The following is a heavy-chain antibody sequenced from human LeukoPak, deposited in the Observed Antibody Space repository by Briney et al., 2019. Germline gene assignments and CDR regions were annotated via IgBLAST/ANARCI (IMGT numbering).Heavy chain of an antibody. V-gene: IGHV3-21*01. J-gene: IGHJ6*04. CDR2: ISGSSSSYI. CDR3: AELGITMIGGV. D-gene: IGHD3-10*02. Sequence: TGGSLRLSCAASGFTFSRYSMNWVRQAPGKGLEWVSSISGSSSSYIYYADSVKGRFTISRDNAKNSLYLQMNSLRAEDTAVYYCAELGITMIGGVWGKGTTVTISS. CDR1: GFTFSRYS.